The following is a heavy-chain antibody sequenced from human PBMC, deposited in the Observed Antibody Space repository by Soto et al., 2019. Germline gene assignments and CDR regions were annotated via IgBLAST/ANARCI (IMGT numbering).Heavy chain of an antibody. D-gene: IGHD3-3*01. Sequence: QVQLVQSGAEVKKPGSSVKVSCKASGGTFSSYAISWVRQAPGQGLEWMGGIIPIFGTANYAQKFQGRVTITADESTSTAYMELSSLRSEDTDVYYCARAGEYYDFWSGYYTDYYYGMDVWGQGTTVTVSS. CDR2: IIPIFGTA. J-gene: IGHJ6*02. CDR3: ARAGEYYDFWSGYYTDYYYGMDV. V-gene: IGHV1-69*01. CDR1: GGTFSSYA.